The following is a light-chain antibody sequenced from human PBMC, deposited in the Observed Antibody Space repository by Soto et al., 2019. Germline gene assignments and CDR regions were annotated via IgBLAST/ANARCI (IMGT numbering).Light chain of an antibody. J-gene: IGKJ5*01. Sequence: EIVLTQSTATLSLAPGERATLSCRANQTVPSRIAWYQQKPGQAPRLLIYDASNRATGIPVRFSGSGSGTDFTLTISSLEPEDFALYYCQQRNHWPITCGQGTRLEIK. V-gene: IGKV3-11*01. CDR3: QQRNHWPIT. CDR2: DAS. CDR1: QTVPSR.